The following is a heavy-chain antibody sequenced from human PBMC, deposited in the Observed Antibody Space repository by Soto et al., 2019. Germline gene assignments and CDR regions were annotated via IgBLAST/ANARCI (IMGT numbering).Heavy chain of an antibody. CDR2: IIPIFGTA. V-gene: IGHV1-69*13. J-gene: IGHJ4*02. CDR3: ARDRPNYYDSSGYYQFDY. CDR1: GCTFSSYA. D-gene: IGHD3-22*01. Sequence: SGKVSCKASGCTFSSYAISCVRQAPGQVLEWMGGIIPIFGTANYAQKFQGRVTITADESTSTAYMELSSLRSEDTAVYYCARDRPNYYDSSGYYQFDYWGQGTLVTVSS.